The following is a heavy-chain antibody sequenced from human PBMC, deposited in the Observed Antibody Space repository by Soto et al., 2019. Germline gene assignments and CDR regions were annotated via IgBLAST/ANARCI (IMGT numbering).Heavy chain of an antibody. CDR2: ISGSGGST. V-gene: IGHV3-23*01. CDR3: AKAAVDLWSGLPSFDP. Sequence: EVQLLEAGGGLVQPGGSLRLSCAASGFTFSSYAMSWVRQAPGKGLEWVSAISGSGGSTYYADSVKGRFTISRDNSKNTLYLQMNRLRAEDTAVYYCAKAAVDLWSGLPSFDPWGQGTLVTVSS. J-gene: IGHJ5*02. D-gene: IGHD3-3*01. CDR1: GFTFSSYA.